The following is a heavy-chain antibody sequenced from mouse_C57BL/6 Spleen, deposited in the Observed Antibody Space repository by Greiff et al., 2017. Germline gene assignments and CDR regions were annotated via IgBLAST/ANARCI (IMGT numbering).Heavy chain of an antibody. CDR1: GYTFTDYE. J-gene: IGHJ2*01. D-gene: IGHD4-1*01. CDR2: IDPETGGT. V-gene: IGHV1-15*01. Sequence: VKLMESGAELVRPGASVTLSCKASGYTFTDYEMHWVKQTPVHGLEWIGAIDPETGGTAYNQKFKGKAILTADKSSSTAYMELRSLTSEDSAVYYCTKLGPPFDYWGQGTTLTVSS. CDR3: TKLGPPFDY.